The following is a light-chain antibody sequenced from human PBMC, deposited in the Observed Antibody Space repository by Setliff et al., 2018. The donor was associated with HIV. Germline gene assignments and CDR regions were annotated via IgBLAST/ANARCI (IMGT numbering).Light chain of an antibody. CDR2: DVS. J-gene: IGLJ1*01. CDR1: GSAVGGYNY. CDR3: SSYTSSNTGV. V-gene: IGLV2-14*03. Sequence: QSALAQPASVSGSPGQSITISCAGTGSAVGGYNYVSWYQQHPGKAPKLMVYDVSNRPSWVSNRFSGSKSGHTASLTISGLQAEDEADYYCSSYTSSNTGVFGTGTKVTVL.